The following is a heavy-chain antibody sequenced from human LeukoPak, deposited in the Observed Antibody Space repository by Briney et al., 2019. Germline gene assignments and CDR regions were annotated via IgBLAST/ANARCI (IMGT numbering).Heavy chain of an antibody. D-gene: IGHD2-21*02. V-gene: IGHV1-69*05. Sequence: ASVKVSCKASGGTFSSYAISWVRQAPGQGLEWMGGIIPIFGTANYAQKFQGRVTITTDESTSTAYMELSSLRSGDTAVYYCARDADAYCGGDCYSYFDYWGQGTLVTVSS. J-gene: IGHJ4*02. CDR2: IIPIFGTA. CDR3: ARDADAYCGGDCYSYFDY. CDR1: GGTFSSYA.